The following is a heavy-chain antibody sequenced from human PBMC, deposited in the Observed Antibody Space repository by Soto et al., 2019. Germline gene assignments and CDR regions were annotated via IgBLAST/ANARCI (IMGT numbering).Heavy chain of an antibody. CDR2: IIPILGIA. CDR3: ARDPLYGDRPFDY. V-gene: IGHV1-69*04. J-gene: IGHJ4*02. CDR1: GGTFSSYT. D-gene: IGHD4-17*01. Sequence: XVKVSCKASGGTFSSYTISWVRQAPGQGLEWMGRIIPILGIANYAQKFQGRVTITADKSTSTAYMELSSLRSEDTAVYYCARDPLYGDRPFDYWGQGTLVTVSS.